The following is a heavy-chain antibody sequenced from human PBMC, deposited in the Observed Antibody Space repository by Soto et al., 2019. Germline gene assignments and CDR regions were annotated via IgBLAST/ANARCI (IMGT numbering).Heavy chain of an antibody. CDR1: GFSFGRYG. V-gene: IGHV3-30*18. D-gene: IGHD1-1*01. CDR2: ISYDGTNK. J-gene: IGHJ4*02. CDR3: AKEYERPLDY. Sequence: QVKLVESGGGVVQPGRSLRLSCAASGFSFGRYGMHWVRQAPGKGLEWVAVISYDGTNKYYADSVKGRFTISRDNSKNMLYMQMNSLRAEDTAVYYCAKEYERPLDYWGQGTLVTVSS.